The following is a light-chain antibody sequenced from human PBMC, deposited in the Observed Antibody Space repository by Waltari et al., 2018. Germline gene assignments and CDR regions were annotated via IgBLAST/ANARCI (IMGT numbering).Light chain of an antibody. CDR1: HTISNS. V-gene: IGKV1-39*01. CDR2: GSF. J-gene: IGKJ5*01. Sequence: DIQMTQSPPSLSASVGARVTITCRASHTISNSLDWYQQKPGKAPKLLIYGSFILQSGVPSRFSGSGSGTDFTLTISSLQPEDFATYYCQQSSSSPITFGQGTRLEIK. CDR3: QQSSSSPIT.